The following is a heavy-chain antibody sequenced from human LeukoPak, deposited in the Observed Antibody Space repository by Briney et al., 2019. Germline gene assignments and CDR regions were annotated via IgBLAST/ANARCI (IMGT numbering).Heavy chain of an antibody. Sequence: LGESLKISCKGSGYSFTSYWIGWVRQMPGKGLEWMGIIYPGDSDTRYSPSFQGQVTISADKSISTAYLQWSSLKASDTAMYYCARHTFYYDILTGYYSFDYWGQGTLVTVSS. V-gene: IGHV5-51*01. D-gene: IGHD3-9*01. J-gene: IGHJ4*02. CDR1: GYSFTSYW. CDR2: IYPGDSDT. CDR3: ARHTFYYDILTGYYSFDY.